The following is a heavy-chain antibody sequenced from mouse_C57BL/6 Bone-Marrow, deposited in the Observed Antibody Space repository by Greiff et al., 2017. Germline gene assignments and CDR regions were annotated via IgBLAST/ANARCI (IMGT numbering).Heavy chain of an antibody. CDR3: ARGHYYASLP. D-gene: IGHD1-1*01. Sequence: VQLQQSGAELVKPGASVTISCKASGYAFSSYWMNWVKQRPVQGLEWIGQIYPGDGGTNYNGTFKGKATLTADKSSSTAYMELSGLTSEDAAVYFCARGHYYASLPWGQGTTLTVAS. V-gene: IGHV1-80*01. CDR2: IYPGDGGT. J-gene: IGHJ2*01. CDR1: GYAFSSYW.